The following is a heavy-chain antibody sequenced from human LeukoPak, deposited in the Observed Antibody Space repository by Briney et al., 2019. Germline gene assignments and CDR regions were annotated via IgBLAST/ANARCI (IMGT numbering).Heavy chain of an antibody. V-gene: IGHV1-69*04. CDR1: GGTFSNFA. Sequence: SVKVSCKASGGTFSNFAFSWVRQAPGQGLEWMGRIIPVLGTPDYAQKLQGRVKITADKYTSTAYMAVNRLTSEATAVYYCARGGGNSRYAAIYHWGQGTLLRVSS. CDR3: ARGGGNSRYAAIYH. D-gene: IGHD5-12*01. CDR2: IIPVLGTP. J-gene: IGHJ4*02.